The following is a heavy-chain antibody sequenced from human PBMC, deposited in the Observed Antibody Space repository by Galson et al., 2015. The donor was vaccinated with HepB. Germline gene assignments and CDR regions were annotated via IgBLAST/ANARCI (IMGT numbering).Heavy chain of an antibody. D-gene: IGHD6-6*01. Sequence: SLRLSCAASGFTFSSYAMSWVRQAPGKGLEWVSAISASGGSTYYADSVKGRFTISRDNSKNTLYLQMNSLRAEDTAVYYCAKDPGQLVLRGYYYYYMDVWGKGTTVTVSS. CDR1: GFTFSSYA. J-gene: IGHJ6*03. V-gene: IGHV3-23*01. CDR3: AKDPGQLVLRGYYYYYMDV. CDR2: ISASGGST.